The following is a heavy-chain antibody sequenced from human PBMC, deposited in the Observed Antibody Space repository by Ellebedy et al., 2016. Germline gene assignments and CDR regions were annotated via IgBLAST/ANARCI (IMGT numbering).Heavy chain of an antibody. V-gene: IGHV1-69*13. CDR3: ASNRELSGYSENAFDI. D-gene: IGHD3-9*01. CDR2: IIPIFGTA. CDR1: GGTFSSYA. J-gene: IGHJ3*02. Sequence: SVKVSCXASGGTFSSYAISWVRQAPGQGLEWMGGIIPIFGTANYAQKFQGRVTITADESTSTAYMELSSLRSEDTAVYYCASNRELSGYSENAFDIWGQGTMVTVSS.